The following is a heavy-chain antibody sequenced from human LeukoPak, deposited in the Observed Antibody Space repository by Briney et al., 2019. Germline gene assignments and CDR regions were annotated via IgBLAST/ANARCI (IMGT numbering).Heavy chain of an antibody. V-gene: IGHV1-69*13. CDR2: IIPIFGTA. CDR1: GGTFSSYA. D-gene: IGHD6-13*01. J-gene: IGHJ6*02. Sequence: ASVKVSCKASGGTFSSYAISWVRQAPGQGLEWMGGIIPIFGTANYAQKFQGRVTITADESTSTAYMELSSLRPEDTAVYYCASTLDSSSWNYYYYGMDVWGQGTTVTVSS. CDR3: ASTLDSSSWNYYYYGMDV.